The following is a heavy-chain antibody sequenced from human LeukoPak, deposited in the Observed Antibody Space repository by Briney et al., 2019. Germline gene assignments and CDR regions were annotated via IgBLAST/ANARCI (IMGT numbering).Heavy chain of an antibody. CDR3: ARRGAVAGTFDY. V-gene: IGHV3-74*01. CDR1: GFTFSSYW. J-gene: IGHJ4*02. D-gene: IGHD6-19*01. Sequence: GGSLRLSCAASGFTFSSYWMNWVRQAPGKGLVWVSRIKSDGSSTSYADSVKGRFTISRDNAKNTLYLQMNRLRAEDTAMYYCARRGAVAGTFDYWAQGTLVTVSS. CDR2: IKSDGSST.